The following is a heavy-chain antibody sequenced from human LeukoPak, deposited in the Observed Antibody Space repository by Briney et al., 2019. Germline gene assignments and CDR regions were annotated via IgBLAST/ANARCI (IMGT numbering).Heavy chain of an antibody. D-gene: IGHD2/OR15-2a*01. CDR2: TAYDGAEK. Sequence: GGSLRLSCAASGSTFSGYLLHWVRQAPGKGLEWVGGTAYDGAEKYYADSVRGRFAISRDNSKSTVYLEMNSLRPEDAAVYYCAREGDRHFTFDYWGRGTLVTVSS. V-gene: IGHV3-30*01. CDR1: GSTFSGYL. J-gene: IGHJ4*02. CDR3: AREGDRHFTFDY.